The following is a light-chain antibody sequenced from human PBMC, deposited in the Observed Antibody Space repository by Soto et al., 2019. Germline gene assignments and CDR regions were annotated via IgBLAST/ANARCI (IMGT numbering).Light chain of an antibody. J-gene: IGKJ5*01. CDR2: AAS. CDR1: QDINTY. V-gene: IGKV1-9*01. CDR3: QQRKSYPIT. Sequence: DIKLTQSPSVLSASVGDRVTITCRASQDINTYLAWYQQKPGKAPKLLIFAASTLQNGVPSRFSGSGSGTEFTVKITSRQPEDFATYYCQQRKSYPITFGQVTRLVIK.